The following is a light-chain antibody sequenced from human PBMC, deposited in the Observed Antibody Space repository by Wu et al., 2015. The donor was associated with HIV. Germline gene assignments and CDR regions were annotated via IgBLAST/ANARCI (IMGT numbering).Light chain of an antibody. CDR3: QQSYILPWT. V-gene: IGKV1-39*01. J-gene: IGKJ1*01. CDR1: QSISSF. Sequence: DIQMTQSPSSLSASVGDRVSITCRASQSISSFLNWYQHQPGKAPKPLIYAASSLYSGVPSRFSGSGSGTDFTLTISSLQPEDFAIYYCQQSYILPWTFGQGTRVEIK. CDR2: AAS.